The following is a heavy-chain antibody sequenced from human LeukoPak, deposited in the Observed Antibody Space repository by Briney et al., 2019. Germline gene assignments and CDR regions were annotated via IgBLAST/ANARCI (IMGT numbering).Heavy chain of an antibody. Sequence: GESLKISFKGSGYSFTSYWIGWVRPMAGKGVEWMGIIYPGDSDTRYSPSFQGQVTISADKSITTAYLQWSSLKASDTAMYYCAITYYYDSSGRRSFDYWGQGTLVTVSS. J-gene: IGHJ4*02. D-gene: IGHD3-22*01. CDR3: AITYYYDSSGRRSFDY. CDR2: IYPGDSDT. CDR1: GYSFTSYW. V-gene: IGHV5-51*01.